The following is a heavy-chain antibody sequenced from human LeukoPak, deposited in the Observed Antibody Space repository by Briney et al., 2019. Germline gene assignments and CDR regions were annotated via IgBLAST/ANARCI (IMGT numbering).Heavy chain of an antibody. J-gene: IGHJ5*02. D-gene: IGHD3-10*01. Sequence: PGGSLRLSCTASGFTFSSYAMTWVRQAPGKGLEWVSAISGSATVAYHADSVKGRFTISRDNSKNTLYLQMSSLRAEDTALYYCAREYCYGSGSYSPWGQGILVTVSS. CDR3: AREYCYGSGSYSP. V-gene: IGHV3-23*01. CDR2: ISGSATVA. CDR1: GFTFSSYA.